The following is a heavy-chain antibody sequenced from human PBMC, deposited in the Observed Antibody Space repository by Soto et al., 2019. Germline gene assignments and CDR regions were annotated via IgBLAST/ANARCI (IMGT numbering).Heavy chain of an antibody. CDR3: ARGGSIAVAGTFDY. V-gene: IGHV6-1*01. CDR1: GDSVSSNSAA. D-gene: IGHD6-19*01. Sequence: SQTLSLTCVISGDSVSSNSAAWNWIRQSPSRGLEWLGRTYYRSKWYNDYAVSVKSRITINPDTSKNQFSLQLNSVTPEDTAVYYCARGGSIAVAGTFDYWGQGTLVTVSS. J-gene: IGHJ4*02. CDR2: TYYRSKWYN.